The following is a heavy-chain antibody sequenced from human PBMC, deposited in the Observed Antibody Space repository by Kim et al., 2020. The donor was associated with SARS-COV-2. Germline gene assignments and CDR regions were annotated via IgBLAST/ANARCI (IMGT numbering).Heavy chain of an antibody. V-gene: IGHV4-61*07. CDR3: ARRVGFGWFDP. CDR2: T. D-gene: IGHD3-10*01. J-gene: IGHJ5*02. Sequence: TNYNPSLKSRVTISVDTSKNQFSLKLSSVTAADTAVYYCARRVGFGWFDPWGQGTLVTVSS.